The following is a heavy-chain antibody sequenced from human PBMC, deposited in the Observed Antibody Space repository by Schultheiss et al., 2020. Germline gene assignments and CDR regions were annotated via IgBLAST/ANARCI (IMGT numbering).Heavy chain of an antibody. CDR2: IYYSGST. Sequence: SETLSLTCTVSGGSISSGDYYWSWIRQPPGKGLEWIGYIYYSGSTNYNPSLKSRVTISVDTSKNQFSLKLSSVTAADTAVYYCARHFPVYYGSGSYYPNFDYWGQGTLVTVSS. CDR1: GGSISSGDYY. D-gene: IGHD3-10*01. V-gene: IGHV4-30-4*01. J-gene: IGHJ4*02. CDR3: ARHFPVYYGSGSYYPNFDY.